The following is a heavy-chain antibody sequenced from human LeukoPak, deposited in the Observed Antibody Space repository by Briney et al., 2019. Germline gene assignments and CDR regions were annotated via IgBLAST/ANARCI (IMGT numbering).Heavy chain of an antibody. CDR2: ISTAGDT. CDR3: ARERLGATKRVVNYDFDL. V-gene: IGHV3-13*01. CDR1: GFTFSSYD. Sequence: GGSLRLSCAASGFTFSSYDMHWVRQAAGKGLEWISTISTAGDTYYLASVEGRFTISRENAKNSLYLQMSSLRAGDTAMYYCARERLGATKRVVNYDFDLWGRGTLVTVSS. J-gene: IGHJ2*01. D-gene: IGHD2-2*01.